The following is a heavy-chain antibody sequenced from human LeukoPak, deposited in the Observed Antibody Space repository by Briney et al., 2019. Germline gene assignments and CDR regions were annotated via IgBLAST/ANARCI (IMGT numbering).Heavy chain of an antibody. D-gene: IGHD1-1*01. V-gene: IGHV3-13*01. CDR1: GFTFSSFD. Sequence: GGSLRLSCAASGFTFSSFDMHWVRQPTGQGLEWVSTIGTASDTYYPGSVEGRFTLSRDNAKNSLYLQMNSLTAGDTAVYYCARGPPRGKYYYLDVWGKGTKVTVSS. CDR2: IGTASDT. J-gene: IGHJ6*03. CDR3: ARGPPRGKYYYLDV.